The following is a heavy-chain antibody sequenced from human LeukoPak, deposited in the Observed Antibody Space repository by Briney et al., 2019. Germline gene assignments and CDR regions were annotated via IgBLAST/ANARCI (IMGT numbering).Heavy chain of an antibody. V-gene: IGHV1-2*02. CDR3: ARVLGLVELDP. CDR1: GYTFTGYY. CDR2: INPNSGGT. J-gene: IGHJ5*02. D-gene: IGHD3/OR15-3a*01. Sequence: GASVKVSCKASGYTFTGYYMHWVRQAPGQGLEWMGWINPNSGGTNYAQKFQGRVTMTRDTSVSPASMELSRLRSDAAAVYYCARVLGLVELDPWGTGILVTVSS.